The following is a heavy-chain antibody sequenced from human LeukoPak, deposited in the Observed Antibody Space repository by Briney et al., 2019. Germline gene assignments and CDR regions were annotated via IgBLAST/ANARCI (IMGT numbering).Heavy chain of an antibody. J-gene: IGHJ6*02. V-gene: IGHV3-23*01. CDR1: GFTFSSYA. CDR2: ISGSGGST. Sequence: PGGSLRLSCAASGFTFSSYAMSWVRQAPGKGLEWVSAISGSGGSTYYADSVKGRFTISRDNSKNTLYLQMNSLRAEDTAVYYCAKGGTGYCSSTSCYSMDVWGQGTTVTVSS. D-gene: IGHD2-2*02. CDR3: AKGGTGYCSSTSCYSMDV.